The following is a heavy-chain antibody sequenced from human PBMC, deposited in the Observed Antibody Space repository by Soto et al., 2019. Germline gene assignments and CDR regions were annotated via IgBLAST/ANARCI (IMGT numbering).Heavy chain of an antibody. Sequence: GGSLRLSCAASGFTFSDYYMSWIRQAPGKGLEWVSYISSSGSTIYYAASVKGRFTISRDNAKNSLYLQMNSLRAEDTSVYYCARGDTLYNRFDPWGQGTLVTVSS. D-gene: IGHD5-18*01. CDR3: ARGDTLYNRFDP. CDR2: ISSSGSTI. CDR1: GFTFSDYY. V-gene: IGHV3-11*01. J-gene: IGHJ5*02.